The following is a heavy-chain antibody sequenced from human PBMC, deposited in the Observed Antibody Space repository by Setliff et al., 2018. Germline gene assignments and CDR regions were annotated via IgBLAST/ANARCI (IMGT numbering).Heavy chain of an antibody. D-gene: IGHD6-19*01. CDR3: AHTKQQQWLVPFVFDF. CDR2: INWNDDK. V-gene: IGHV2-5*01. J-gene: IGHJ4*02. CDR1: GFSLSSSGVG. Sequence: SGPTLVNPTQTLTLTCTFSGFSLSSSGVGVGWIRQPPGKALEWLALINWNDDKRYSPSLRTRLTITKDTSENQVVLAMTNMDPVDTATYYCAHTKQQQWLVPFVFDFWGQGTPVTVSS.